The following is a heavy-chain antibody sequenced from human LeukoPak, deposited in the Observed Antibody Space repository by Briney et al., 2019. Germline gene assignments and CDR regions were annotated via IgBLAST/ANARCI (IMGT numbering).Heavy chain of an antibody. J-gene: IGHJ4*02. CDR1: GYSFTSYW. Sequence: GESLKISCKGSGYSFTSYWIGWVRQVPGKGLEWMGIIYPGDSDTRYSPSFQGQVTISADKSISTAYLQWSSLKASDTAMYYCARQTSLLWFGELLQQYYFDYWGQGTLVTVSS. CDR3: ARQTSLLWFGELLQQYYFDY. V-gene: IGHV5-51*01. D-gene: IGHD3-10*01. CDR2: IYPGDSDT.